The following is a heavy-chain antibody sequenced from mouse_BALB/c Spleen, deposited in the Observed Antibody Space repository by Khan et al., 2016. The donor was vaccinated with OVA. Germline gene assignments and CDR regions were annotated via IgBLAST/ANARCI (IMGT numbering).Heavy chain of an antibody. V-gene: IGHV9-3-1*01. CDR2: INTYTGEP. CDR1: GYTFTNYG. Sequence: LVESGPELKKPGETVKISCKASGYTFTNYGMTWVKQAPGKGLKWMGWINTYTGEPTYADDFKGRFAFSLETSATTASLQLNNLKNEDTATYFCARVVNYWYFDLRGAGTTVTVSS. J-gene: IGHJ1*01. CDR3: ARVVNYWYFDL.